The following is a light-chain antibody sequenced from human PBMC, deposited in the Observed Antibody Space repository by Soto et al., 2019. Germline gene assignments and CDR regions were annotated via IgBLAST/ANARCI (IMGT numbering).Light chain of an antibody. CDR1: QGISNY. J-gene: IGKJ3*01. Sequence: DIQMTQSPSSLSASVGDRVTITCRASQGISNYLAWYQQKPGKVPKLLIYAASTLQSGVPSRFSGSGSGTDFTVTISSLQPEDVGTYYCQKYTSAPPFTFGPGTKVDIK. CDR3: QKYTSAPPFT. CDR2: AAS. V-gene: IGKV1-27*01.